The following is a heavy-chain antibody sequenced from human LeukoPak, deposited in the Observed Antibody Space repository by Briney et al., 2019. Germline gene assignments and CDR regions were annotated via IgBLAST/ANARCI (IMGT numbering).Heavy chain of an antibody. V-gene: IGHV3-7*01. Sequence: PGGSLRLSCAASGFAFSSYWMSWVRQAPGKGLEWVANIKQDGSEKYYVDSVKGRFTISRDNAKNSLYLQMNSLRAEDTAVYYCARARGSYGYYFDYWGQGTLVTVSS. D-gene: IGHD1-26*01. J-gene: IGHJ4*02. CDR1: GFAFSSYW. CDR2: IKQDGSEK. CDR3: ARARGSYGYYFDY.